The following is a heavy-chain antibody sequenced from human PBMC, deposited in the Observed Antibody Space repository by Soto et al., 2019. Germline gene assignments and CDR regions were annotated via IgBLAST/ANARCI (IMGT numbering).Heavy chain of an antibody. CDR2: IYYSGST. J-gene: IGHJ5*02. Sequence: SETLSLTCTVSGGSISSGDYYWSWIRQPPGKGLEWIGYIYYSGSTYYNPSLKSRVTISVDTSKNQFSLKLSSVTAADTAVYYCAREGGGHNWFDPWGQGTLVTVSS. CDR1: GGSISSGDYY. CDR3: AREGGGHNWFDP. V-gene: IGHV4-30-4*01.